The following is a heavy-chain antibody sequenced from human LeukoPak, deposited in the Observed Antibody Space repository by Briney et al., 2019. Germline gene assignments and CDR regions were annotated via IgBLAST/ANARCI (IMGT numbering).Heavy chain of an antibody. CDR2: IYSAGST. J-gene: IGHJ4*02. CDR3: AKDPGGYGDYEGAFDY. D-gene: IGHD4-17*01. CDR1: GFTVSDNY. V-gene: IGHV3-53*01. Sequence: PGGSLRLSCAASGFTVSDNYMSWVRQAPGKGLEWVSLIYSAGSTYYADSVTGRFTISRDNSKNTLFLQMNSLRAEDTAVYYCAKDPGGYGDYEGAFDYWGQGTLVTVSS.